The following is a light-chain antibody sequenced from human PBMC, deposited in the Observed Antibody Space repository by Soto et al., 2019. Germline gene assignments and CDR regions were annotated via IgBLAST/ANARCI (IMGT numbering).Light chain of an antibody. CDR2: EVN. Sequence: QAALHQPSSGSGSPGQSITISCTGTSSNVGSYKLVSWYQQHPGKAPKLMIFEVNKRPSGVSNRFSGSKSGNTASLTISGLKVEDEADYYCCSSGGSPTYVFGTGTKVTVL. V-gene: IGLV2-23*02. CDR3: CSSGGSPTYV. CDR1: SSNVGSYKL. J-gene: IGLJ1*01.